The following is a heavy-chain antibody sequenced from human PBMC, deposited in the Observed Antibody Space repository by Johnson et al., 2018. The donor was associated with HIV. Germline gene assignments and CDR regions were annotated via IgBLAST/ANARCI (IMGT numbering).Heavy chain of an antibody. Sequence: VQLVESGGGLVQPVASLRLSCAASGFTFSSYAMSWVRQAPAKGLECVSAISGSGGSTHYADSVKGRFTISRDNSKNTLYLQMNSLRAEDTAMYYCARGSLIVIVSDAFDIWGQGTMVTVSS. J-gene: IGHJ3*02. CDR3: ARGSLIVIVSDAFDI. D-gene: IGHD3-16*02. CDR1: GFTFSSYA. CDR2: ISGSGGST. V-gene: IGHV3-23*04.